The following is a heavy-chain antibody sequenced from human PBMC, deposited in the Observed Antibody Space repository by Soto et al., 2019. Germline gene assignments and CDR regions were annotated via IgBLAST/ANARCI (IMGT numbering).Heavy chain of an antibody. D-gene: IGHD3-22*01. V-gene: IGHV3-30*03. J-gene: IGHJ4*02. CDR2: ISYDGSNT. CDR3: ARGSRNYYDNSGYHVDGFWY. CDR1: GFTFSSYG. Sequence: GGSLRLSCVASGFTFSSYGMHWVRQAPGKGLEWVAIISYDGSNTYYADSVKGRFTISRDNSKNTLYLQMTSLRAEDTSVYYCARGSRNYYDNSGYHVDGFWYWGQGT.